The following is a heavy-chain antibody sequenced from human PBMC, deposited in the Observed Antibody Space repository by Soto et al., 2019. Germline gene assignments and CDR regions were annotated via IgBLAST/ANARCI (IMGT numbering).Heavy chain of an antibody. CDR2: INSDGRST. CDR1: GFSLSNYW. D-gene: IGHD1-26*01. J-gene: IGHJ6*02. V-gene: IGHV3-74*01. CDR3: ARGGRYRENYYFGMDV. Sequence: GGSLRLSCAVSGFSLSNYWMHWVRQDPEKGLVLVSRINSDGRSTSYADSVKGRFTISRDNAKNTLYLHMGSLRAEDTAVYYCARGGRYRENYYFGMDVWGQGTTVTVSS.